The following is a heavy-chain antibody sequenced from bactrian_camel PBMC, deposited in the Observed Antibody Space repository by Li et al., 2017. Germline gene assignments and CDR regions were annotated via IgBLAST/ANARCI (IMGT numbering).Heavy chain of an antibody. V-gene: IGHV3S53*01. J-gene: IGHJ4*01. CDR2: VDSNGVT. D-gene: IGHD5*01. CDR1: ESTYRSIC. Sequence: HVQLVESGGGSVQAGGSLTLSCTASESTYRSICMAWFRQAPGSQRETVATVDSNGVTKVAGSVKGRFTISRDNANNTLYLEMNTLKPEDTATYHSAADGVVTCVPVALEVIRKTTYFGQGTQVTVS.